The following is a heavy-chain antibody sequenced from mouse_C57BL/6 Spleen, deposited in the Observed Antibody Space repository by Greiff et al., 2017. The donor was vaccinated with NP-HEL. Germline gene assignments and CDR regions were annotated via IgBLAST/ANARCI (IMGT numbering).Heavy chain of an antibody. V-gene: IGHV5-16*01. J-gene: IGHJ2*01. CDR3: ARDSNHGYYFDY. CDR1: GFTFSDYY. D-gene: IGHD2-5*01. Sequence: EVKLVESEGGLVQPGSSMKLSCTASGFTFSDYYMAWVRQVPEKGLEWVANINYDGSSTYYLDSLKSRFIISRDNAKNILYLQMSSLKSEDTATYYCARDSNHGYYFDYWGQGTTLTVSS. CDR2: INYDGSST.